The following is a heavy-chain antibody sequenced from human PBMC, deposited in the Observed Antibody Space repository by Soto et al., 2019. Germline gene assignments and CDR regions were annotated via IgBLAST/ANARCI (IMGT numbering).Heavy chain of an antibody. V-gene: IGHV3-66*01. CDR2: IYSGGST. CDR3: ATAKLLLPWLFDY. Sequence: GGSLRLSCAASGFTVSSNYMSWVRQAPGKGLEGVSVIYSGGSTYYADSVKGRFIISRDDSKNTLFLQMNSLRAEDTAVYYCATAKLLLPWLFDYWGQGTLVTVSS. CDR1: GFTVSSNY. J-gene: IGHJ4*02. D-gene: IGHD2-15*01.